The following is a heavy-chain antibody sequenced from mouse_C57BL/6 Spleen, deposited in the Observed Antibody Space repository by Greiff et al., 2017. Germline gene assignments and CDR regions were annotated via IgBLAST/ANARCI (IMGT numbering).Heavy chain of an antibody. D-gene: IGHD2-4*01. CDR1: GYTFTSYW. Sequence: QVQLQQPGAELVKPGASVKLSCKASGYTFTSYWMHWVKQRPGRGLEWIGRIDPNSGGTKYNEKFKSKATLTVDKPSSTAYMQLSSLTSEESAVYYCARERDYDYDEGFAYWGQGTLVTVSA. CDR2: IDPNSGGT. J-gene: IGHJ3*01. CDR3: ARERDYDYDEGFAY. V-gene: IGHV1-72*01.